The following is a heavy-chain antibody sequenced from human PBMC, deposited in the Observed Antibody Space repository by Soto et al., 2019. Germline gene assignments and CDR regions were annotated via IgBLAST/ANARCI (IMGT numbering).Heavy chain of an antibody. CDR3: ARYPRRSYYDSSGYYYYFDY. CDR1: GYSFTSYW. V-gene: IGHV5-10-1*01. J-gene: IGHJ4*02. Sequence: GESLKISCKGSGYSFTSYWISWVRQMPGKGLEWMGRIDPSDSYTNYSPSFQGHVTISADKSISTAYLQWSSLKASDTAMYYCARYPRRSYYDSSGYYYYFDYWGQGTLVTAPQ. CDR2: IDPSDSYT. D-gene: IGHD3-22*01.